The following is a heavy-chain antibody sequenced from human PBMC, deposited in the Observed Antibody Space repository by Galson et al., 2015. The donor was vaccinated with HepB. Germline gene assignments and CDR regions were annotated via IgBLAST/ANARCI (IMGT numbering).Heavy chain of an antibody. CDR1: GYTFTSYA. D-gene: IGHD3-22*01. V-gene: IGHV1-3*01. Sequence: SVKVSCKASGYTFTSYAMHWVRQAPGQRLEWMGWINAGNGNTKYSQKFQGRVTITRDTSASTAYMELSSLRSEDTAVYYCARDLRVTMIVVVTAPGYWGQGTLVTVSS. CDR2: INAGNGNT. J-gene: IGHJ4*02. CDR3: ARDLRVTMIVVVTAPGY.